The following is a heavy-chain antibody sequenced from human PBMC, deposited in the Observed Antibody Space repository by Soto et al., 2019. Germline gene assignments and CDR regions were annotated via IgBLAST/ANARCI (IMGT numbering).Heavy chain of an antibody. CDR1: GGSISSSSYY. Sequence: QLQLQESGPGLVKPSETLSLTCTVSGGSISSSSYYWGWIRQPPGKGLEWIGSIYYSGSTYYNPSLKSRVTISVDTSKNQFSLKLSSVTAADTAAYYCARSLRGYSGYYYFDYWGQGTLVTVSS. CDR2: IYYSGST. V-gene: IGHV4-39*01. CDR3: ARSLRGYSGYYYFDY. D-gene: IGHD5-12*01. J-gene: IGHJ4*02.